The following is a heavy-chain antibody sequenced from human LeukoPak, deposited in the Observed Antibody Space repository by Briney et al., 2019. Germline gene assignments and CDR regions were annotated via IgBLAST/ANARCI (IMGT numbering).Heavy chain of an antibody. J-gene: IGHJ4*02. V-gene: IGHV3-48*03. D-gene: IGHD2/OR15-2a*01. CDR2: ITTSGTTT. Sequence: GGSLRLSCAASGFTFSSYKMIWVRQAPGKGLEWVSYITTSGTTTYYADSLKGRFTISRDNAKNSLYLRMNSLRAEDTAVYYCARVLFHSLAVFDYWGQGTLVTVSS. CDR3: ARVLFHSLAVFDY. CDR1: GFTFSSYK.